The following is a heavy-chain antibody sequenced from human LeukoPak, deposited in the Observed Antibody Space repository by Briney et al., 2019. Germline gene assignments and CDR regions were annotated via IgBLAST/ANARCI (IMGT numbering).Heavy chain of an antibody. CDR3: ARVRDYYASSDYSDY. CDR1: GYTFTSYY. J-gene: IGHJ4*02. CDR2: ISGYNAKT. D-gene: IGHD3-22*01. Sequence: ASVKVSCKPSGYTFTSYYVSWVRQAPGQGLEWMGWISGYNAKTKYVQKFQGRITMTIDTSMTTAYMELRSLTSDDTAVYYCARVRDYYASSDYSDYWGQGTLVTVSS. V-gene: IGHV1-18*04.